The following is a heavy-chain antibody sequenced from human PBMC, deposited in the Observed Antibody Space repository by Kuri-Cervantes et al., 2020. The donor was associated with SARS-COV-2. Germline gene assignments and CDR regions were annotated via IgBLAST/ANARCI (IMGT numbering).Heavy chain of an antibody. J-gene: IGHJ4*02. V-gene: IGHV2-5*05. CDR3: AQVTTQEFDY. CDR2: IYWDDDK. CDR1: GFSLSTSGVG. D-gene: IGHD4-17*01. Sequence: SGPTLVKPTQTLTLTCTFSGFSLSTSGVGVGWVRQPPGKALEWLALIYWDDDKRYGPTLKSRLTITKDTPKNQVVLTMPNMDPVDTATYYCAQVTTQEFDYWGQGTLVTVSS.